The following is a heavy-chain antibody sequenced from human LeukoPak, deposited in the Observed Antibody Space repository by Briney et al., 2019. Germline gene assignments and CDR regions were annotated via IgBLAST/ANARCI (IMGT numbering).Heavy chain of an antibody. CDR2: ISYDGSNK. CDR1: GFTFSSYA. V-gene: IGHV3-30-3*01. D-gene: IGHD4-17*01. J-gene: IGHJ4*02. Sequence: GGSLRLSCAASGFTFSSYAMHWVRRAPGKGLEWVAVISYDGSNKYYADSVKGRFTISRDNSKNTLYLQMNSLRAEDTAMYYCARGFYGDYLYYFDYWGQGTLVTVSS. CDR3: ARGFYGDYLYYFDY.